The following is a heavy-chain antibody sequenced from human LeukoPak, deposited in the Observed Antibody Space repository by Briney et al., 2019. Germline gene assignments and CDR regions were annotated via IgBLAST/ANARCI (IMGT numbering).Heavy chain of an antibody. CDR2: FDPEDGET. Sequence: ASVKVSCKVSGYTLTELSMHWVRQAPGKGLEWMGGFDPEDGETIYAQKFQGRVTMTVDTSTDTAYMEPSSLRSEDTAAYYCATGSAGPEVYYMDVWGKGTTVTVSS. CDR1: GYTLTELS. V-gene: IGHV1-24*01. D-gene: IGHD6-19*01. CDR3: ATGSAGPEVYYMDV. J-gene: IGHJ6*03.